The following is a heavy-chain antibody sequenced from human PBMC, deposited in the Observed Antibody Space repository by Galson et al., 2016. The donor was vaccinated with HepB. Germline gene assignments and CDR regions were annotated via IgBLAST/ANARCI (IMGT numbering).Heavy chain of an antibody. CDR2: IKQDGSEK. J-gene: IGHJ6*02. CDR1: GFTFSSYS. V-gene: IGHV3-7*03. CDR3: ARGRGVDV. Sequence: SLRLSCAASGFTFSSYSMTWVRQAPGKGLEWVANIKQDGSEKYYVDSVKGRFTISSDNAKNSLYLQMNSLRGEDTAVYYCARGRGVDVWGQGTTVTVSS.